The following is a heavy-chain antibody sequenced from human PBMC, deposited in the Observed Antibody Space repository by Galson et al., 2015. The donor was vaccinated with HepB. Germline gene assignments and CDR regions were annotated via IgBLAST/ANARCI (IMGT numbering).Heavy chain of an antibody. CDR1: GGSFSGFY. D-gene: IGHD3-10*01. CDR3: ARGYGQGSYYGPLRSALDM. CDR2: INDSGST. Sequence: ETLSLTCAVDGGSFSGFYWNWIRQRSDKGLEWIGEINDSGSTNYNPSLKSRVTILRDTSKSQFSLKLTSVSVADAAVYYCARGYGQGSYYGPLRSALDMWGQGTMVTVSS. V-gene: IGHV4-34*01. J-gene: IGHJ3*02.